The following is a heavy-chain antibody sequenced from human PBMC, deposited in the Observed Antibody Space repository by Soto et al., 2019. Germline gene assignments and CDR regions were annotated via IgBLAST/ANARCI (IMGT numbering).Heavy chain of an antibody. V-gene: IGHV3-30*18. J-gene: IGHJ6*02. CDR3: AKDLAPLTYDVDISLYGMDV. Sequence: GGSLRLSCAASGFTFSSYGMHWVRQAPGKGLEWVAVISYDGSNKYYADSVKGRFTISRENSKNTLYLQMNSLRAEDTAVYYCAKDLAPLTYDVDISLYGMDVWGQGTTVTVSS. CDR2: ISYDGSNK. CDR1: GFTFSSYG. D-gene: IGHD5-12*01.